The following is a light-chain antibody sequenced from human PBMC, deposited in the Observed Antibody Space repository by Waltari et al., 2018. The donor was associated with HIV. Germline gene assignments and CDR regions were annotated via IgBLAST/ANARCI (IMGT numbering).Light chain of an antibody. Sequence: SYDLTQPPSVSVSPGQTASITCSGQQLGDKYASWYQQRPCQSPIVVIYENKKRPAGMHERLSGSKSGNTDTLTISGTQVTDEADYYCQAWDSDTYVVGTGTKVTVL. J-gene: IGLJ1*01. V-gene: IGLV3-1*01. CDR1: QLGDKY. CDR2: ENK. CDR3: QAWDSDTYV.